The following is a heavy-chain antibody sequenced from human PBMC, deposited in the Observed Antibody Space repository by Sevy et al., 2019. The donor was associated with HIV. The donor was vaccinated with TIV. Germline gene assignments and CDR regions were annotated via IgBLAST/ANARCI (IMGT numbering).Heavy chain of an antibody. CDR3: ARDRRVEYGGSDY. CDR2: IKPDGSQK. D-gene: IGHD3-10*01. Sequence: GGSLRLSCAASGFTFSNYWMTWVRQAPGKGLEWVANIKPDGSQKYYVDSLKGRFTNSRDNAKNSLYLQMGSLTDEDTAVYYCARDRRVEYGGSDYWGQGALVTVSS. J-gene: IGHJ4*02. CDR1: GFTFSNYW. V-gene: IGHV3-7*03.